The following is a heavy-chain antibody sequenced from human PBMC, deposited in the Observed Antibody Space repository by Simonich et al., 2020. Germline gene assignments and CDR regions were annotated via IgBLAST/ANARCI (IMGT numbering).Heavy chain of an antibody. Sequence: EVQLVESGGGLVKPGGSLRLSCAASGFTFSSYSMNWVRQAPGEGLEWVSSISSSKSYIYYADAVKSRFTISRDNAKNSLYLQMNSRRAEDTAVYYCARWIAVAGTGAYGMDVWGQGTTVTVSS. CDR1: GFTFSSYS. J-gene: IGHJ6*02. D-gene: IGHD6-19*01. CDR3: ARWIAVAGTGAYGMDV. CDR2: ISSSKSYI. V-gene: IGHV3-21*01.